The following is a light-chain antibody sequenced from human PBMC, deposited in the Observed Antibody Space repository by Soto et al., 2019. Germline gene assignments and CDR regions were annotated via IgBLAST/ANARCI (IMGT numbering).Light chain of an antibody. Sequence: SVLTQPPSAPGTPGQIVAISCSGSSSNIGSNTVTWYQQRPGTAPKLLIYSTSQRSSGVPGRFSGCKSGASASLSISGLLSEDESVYDCAAWDDRLDVYVFGAGTKVTVL. J-gene: IGLJ1*01. CDR3: AAWDDRLDVYV. V-gene: IGLV1-44*01. CDR1: SSNIGSNT. CDR2: STS.